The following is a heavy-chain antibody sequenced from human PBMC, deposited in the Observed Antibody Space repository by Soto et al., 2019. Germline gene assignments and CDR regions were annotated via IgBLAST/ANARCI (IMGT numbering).Heavy chain of an antibody. CDR1: GFDFISSG. V-gene: IGHV1-58*02. D-gene: IGHD2-15*01. Sequence: QMQLVQSGPEVKKPGTSVKVSCRASGFDFISSGIQWVRQARGQGLEWIGWIVVYSGQTHYEQKFQDRVTITRDTSTGTAYIEMTSLSSEDTAVYYCSSERPDTAIGWFVWGQGTPVTVSS. J-gene: IGHJ6*02. CDR2: IVVYSGQT. CDR3: SSERPDTAIGWFV.